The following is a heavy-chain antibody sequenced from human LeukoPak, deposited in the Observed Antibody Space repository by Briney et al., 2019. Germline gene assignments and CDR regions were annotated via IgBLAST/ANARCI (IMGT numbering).Heavy chain of an antibody. CDR2: ISSSGGTI. CDR3: ARWLQF. V-gene: IGHV3-48*03. J-gene: IGHJ4*02. Sequence: PGGSLRLSCAASGFTFSTYEMNWVRQAPGKGLEWVSYISSSGGTIYYADSVKGRFTISGDNAENSLYLQMNSLRAEDTAVYYCARWLQFWGQGTLVTVSS. CDR1: GFTFSTYE. D-gene: IGHD5-24*01.